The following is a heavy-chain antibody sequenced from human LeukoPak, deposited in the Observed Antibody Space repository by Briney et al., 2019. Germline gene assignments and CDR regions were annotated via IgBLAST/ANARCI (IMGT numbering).Heavy chain of an antibody. J-gene: IGHJ4*02. CDR2: ISDNGGGR. V-gene: IGHV3-23*01. Sequence: GGSLRLSCAASGFTFNNYPMSWVRQAPGEGLEWVSGISDNGGGRYYADSVKGRFTISRDNSKNMLYLQMNSLRAEDTAVYYCAKESGALGAPLYDYWGRGILVTASS. D-gene: IGHD4/OR15-4a*01. CDR3: AKESGALGAPLYDY. CDR1: GFTFNNYP.